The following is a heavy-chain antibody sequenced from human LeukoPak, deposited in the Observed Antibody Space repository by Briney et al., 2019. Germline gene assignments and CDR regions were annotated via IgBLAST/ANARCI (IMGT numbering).Heavy chain of an antibody. CDR2: ISTSSSYI. V-gene: IGHV3-21*01. J-gene: IGHJ4*02. D-gene: IGHD3-10*01. CDR3: ARVSGTFGELY. Sequence: PGGSLRLSCAASGFTFSSYSMNWVRQAPGKGLEWVSSISTSSSYIYYADSVKGRFTISRDNAMNSLYLQMNSLRAEDTAVYYCARVSGTFGELYWGQGTLVTVSS. CDR1: GFTFSSYS.